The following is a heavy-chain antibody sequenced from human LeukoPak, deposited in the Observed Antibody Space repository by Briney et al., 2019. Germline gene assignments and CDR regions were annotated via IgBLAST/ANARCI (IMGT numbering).Heavy chain of an antibody. CDR2: INPNSGGT. Sequence: ASVKVSRKASGYTFTGYYLYWVRQAPAQGLEWVGLINPNSGGTNYAQKYQGRVTMTRDTSISTAYMEVSRLRSDDTAVYYCARAWQLDAFDIWGQGTMVTVSS. V-gene: IGHV1-2*02. CDR1: GYTFTGYY. CDR3: ARAWQLDAFDI. D-gene: IGHD5-24*01. J-gene: IGHJ3*02.